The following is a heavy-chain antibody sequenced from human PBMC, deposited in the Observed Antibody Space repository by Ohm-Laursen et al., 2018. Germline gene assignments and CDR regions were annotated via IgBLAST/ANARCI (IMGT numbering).Heavy chain of an antibody. D-gene: IGHD6-19*01. CDR3: ARGGGWYVGYYFDY. V-gene: IGHV3-48*03. Sequence: SLRLSCTASGFTFSSYEMNWVRQAPGKGLEWVSYISSSGSTIYYADSVKGRFTISRDNAKNSLYLQMNSLRAEDTAVYYCARGGGWYVGYYFDYWGQGALATVSS. J-gene: IGHJ4*02. CDR2: ISSSGSTI. CDR1: GFTFSSYE.